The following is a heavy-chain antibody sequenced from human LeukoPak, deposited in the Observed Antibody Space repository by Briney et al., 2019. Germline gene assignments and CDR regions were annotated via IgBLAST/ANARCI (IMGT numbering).Heavy chain of an antibody. Sequence: GGSLRLSCTASGFTFGDYAMSWVRQAPGRGLEWVGFIRSKAYGGTTEYAASVKGRFTISRDDSKSIAYLQMNSLKTEDTAVYYCTRDRPYSSSSPDDYWGQGTLVTVSS. CDR1: GFTFGDYA. J-gene: IGHJ4*02. CDR2: IRSKAYGGTT. D-gene: IGHD6-6*01. CDR3: TRDRPYSSSSPDDY. V-gene: IGHV3-49*04.